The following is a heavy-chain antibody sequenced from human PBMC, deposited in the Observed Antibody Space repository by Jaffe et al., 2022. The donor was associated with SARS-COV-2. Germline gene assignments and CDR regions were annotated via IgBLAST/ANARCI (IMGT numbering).Heavy chain of an antibody. J-gene: IGHJ4*02. CDR2: INPNDSGT. V-gene: IGHV5-51*01. D-gene: IGHD5-12*01. CDR1: GYSFTTYW. CDR3: ARGGDPNSGYDWFDC. Sequence: EVQLVQSGAEVKKPGESLRISCKGSGYSFTTYWIGWVRQMPGKGLEWVGIINPNDSGTRYSPSFQGQVTMSADKSISTAFLQWSSLEASDTAMYYCARGGDPNSGYDWFDCWGQGTLVTVSS.